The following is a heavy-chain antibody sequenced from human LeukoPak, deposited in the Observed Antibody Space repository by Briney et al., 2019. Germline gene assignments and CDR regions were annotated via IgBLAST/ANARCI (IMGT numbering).Heavy chain of an antibody. CDR1: GYSFNSYG. D-gene: IGHD3-3*01. CDR2: INPNSGGT. V-gene: IGHV1-2*02. CDR3: ARVFLGGGEWFPSNWFDP. J-gene: IGHJ5*02. Sequence: ASVKVSCKASGYSFNSYGISWVRQAPGQGLEWMGWINPNSGGTNYAQKFQGRVTMTRDTSISTAYMELSRLRSDDTAVYYCARVFLGGGEWFPSNWFDPWGQGTLVTVSS.